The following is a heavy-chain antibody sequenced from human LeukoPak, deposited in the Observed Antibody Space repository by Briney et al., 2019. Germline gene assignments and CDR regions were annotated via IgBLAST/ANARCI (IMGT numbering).Heavy chain of an antibody. J-gene: IGHJ6*02. Sequence: SVKVSCKASGGTFSSYAISWVRQAPGQGLEWMGGIIPIFGTANYAQKFQGRVTITADESTSTAYMELSSLRSEDTAVYYCARELVDSSSSSTYYYYGMDVWGQGTTVTVSS. CDR1: GGTFSSYA. D-gene: IGHD6-6*01. V-gene: IGHV1-69*13. CDR2: IIPIFGTA. CDR3: ARELVDSSSSSTYYYYGMDV.